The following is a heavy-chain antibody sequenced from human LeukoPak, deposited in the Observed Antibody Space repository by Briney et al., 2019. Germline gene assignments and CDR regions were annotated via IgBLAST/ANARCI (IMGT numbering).Heavy chain of an antibody. V-gene: IGHV3-48*03. Sequence: PGGSLRLTCAASGFTFSTFDMNWVRQAPGKGLEWVSYISSSGSSIYYADSVKGRFTISRDNAKNSLFLQMDSLRAEDTAVYYCARDVLQRHWGQGTLVTVSS. D-gene: IGHD2/OR15-2a*01. J-gene: IGHJ4*02. CDR1: GFTFSTFD. CDR2: ISSSGSSI. CDR3: ARDVLQRH.